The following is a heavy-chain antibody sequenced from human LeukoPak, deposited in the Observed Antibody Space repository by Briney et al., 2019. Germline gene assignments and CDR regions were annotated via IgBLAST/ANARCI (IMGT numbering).Heavy chain of an antibody. CDR2: ISAYNGNT. CDR3: IRGAASGSYYGFDV. D-gene: IGHD1-26*01. CDR1: GYTFTSYG. J-gene: IGHJ6*02. Sequence: VSVTVSCKASGYTFTSYGISWVRQAPGQGLEWMGWISAYNGNTNYAQKLQGRVTMTTDTSTSTAYMELRSLRSDDTAVYYCIRGAASGSYYGFDVWGQGAMVTVSS. V-gene: IGHV1-18*01.